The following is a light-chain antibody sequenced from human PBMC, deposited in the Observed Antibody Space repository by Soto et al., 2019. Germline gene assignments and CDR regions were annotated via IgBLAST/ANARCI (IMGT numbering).Light chain of an antibody. Sequence: EIVLTQSPGTLSLSPGERATLSCRASQSFSSSYLAWYQQKPGQATRLLIYGASSRATGIPDRFSGSGSGTYFTLTISSLEPEDFAVYYCQHYGSALFTFGPGTKVDVK. V-gene: IGKV3-20*01. CDR2: GAS. J-gene: IGKJ3*01. CDR1: QSFSSSY. CDR3: QHYGSALFT.